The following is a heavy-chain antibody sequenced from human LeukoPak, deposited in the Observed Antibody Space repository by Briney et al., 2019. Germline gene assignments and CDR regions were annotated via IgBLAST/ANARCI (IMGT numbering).Heavy chain of an antibody. Sequence: AGGSLRLSCAASGFTFSSYAMHWVRQAPGKGLEWVAVISYDGTNKYYADSVKGRFTISRDNSKNTLYLQMNSLRAEDTTVYYCAAGGNSFDYWGQGTLVTVSS. CDR2: ISYDGTNK. J-gene: IGHJ4*02. V-gene: IGHV3-30*04. CDR3: AAGGNSFDY. D-gene: IGHD4-23*01. CDR1: GFTFSSYA.